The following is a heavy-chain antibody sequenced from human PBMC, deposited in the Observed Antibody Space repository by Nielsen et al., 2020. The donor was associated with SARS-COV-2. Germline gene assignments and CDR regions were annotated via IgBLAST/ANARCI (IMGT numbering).Heavy chain of an antibody. CDR1: GFTFSSYG. V-gene: IGHV3-30*18. J-gene: IGHJ4*02. CDR3: AKDGARGDYGYFDY. CDR2: ISYDGSNK. Sequence: GESLKISCAASGFTFSSYGMHWVRQAPGKGLEWVAVISYDGSNKYYADSVKGRFTISRDNSKNTLYLQMNSLRAEDTAVYYCAKDGARGDYGYFDYWGQGTLVTVSS. D-gene: IGHD4-17*01.